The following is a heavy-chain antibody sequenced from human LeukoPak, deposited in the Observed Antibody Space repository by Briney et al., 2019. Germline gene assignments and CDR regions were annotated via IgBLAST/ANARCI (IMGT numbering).Heavy chain of an antibody. J-gene: IGHJ4*02. D-gene: IGHD5-12*01. CDR3: ANHQGGGAYDPIDY. V-gene: IGHV3-53*01. CDR2: IYSGGST. Sequence: GGSLRLSCAASGFTVSSNYMSWVRQAPGKGLEWVSVIYSGGSTYYADSVKGRFTISGDNSKNTLYLLMNSLRAEDTAVYYCANHQGGGAYDPIDYWGQGTLVTVSS. CDR1: GFTVSSNY.